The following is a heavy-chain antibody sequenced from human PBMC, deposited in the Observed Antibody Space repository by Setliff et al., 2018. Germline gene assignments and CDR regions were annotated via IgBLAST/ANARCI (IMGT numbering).Heavy chain of an antibody. CDR1: GGSISSGSYY. D-gene: IGHD1-1*01. CDR2: IYTSGST. Sequence: PSETLSLTCTVSGGSISSGSYYWSWIRQPAGKGLEWIGHIYTSGSTNYNPSLKSRVTISVDTSKNQFSLKLSSVTAADTAVYYCARAKKYRTHYYYYMDVWGKGTTVTVSS. V-gene: IGHV4-61*09. CDR3: ARAKKYRTHYYYYMDV. J-gene: IGHJ6*03.